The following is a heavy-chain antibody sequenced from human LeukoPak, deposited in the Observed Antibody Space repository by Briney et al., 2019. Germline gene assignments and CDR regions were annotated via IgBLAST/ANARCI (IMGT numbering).Heavy chain of an antibody. Sequence: GGSLRLSCAASGFTVSSNYVSWVRQAPGKGLEWVSVIYSDGSTYYADSVKGRFTISRDNSKNTLYLQMNSLRAEDTAVYYCARGIAAAHDAFDIWGQGTMVTVSS. CDR3: ARGIAAAHDAFDI. CDR2: IYSDGST. V-gene: IGHV3-66*01. CDR1: GFTVSSNY. D-gene: IGHD6-13*01. J-gene: IGHJ3*02.